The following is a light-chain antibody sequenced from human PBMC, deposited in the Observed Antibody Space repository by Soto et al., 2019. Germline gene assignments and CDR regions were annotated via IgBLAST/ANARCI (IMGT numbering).Light chain of an antibody. CDR3: QQSYNSPYT. V-gene: IGKV1-39*01. CDR2: AAT. J-gene: IGKJ2*01. Sequence: DIQMTQSPSSLSASLGDRVTITCRASQSINNYLNWYQQEEGKAPKLLIYAATSLQSGVPSRFSGSGSGTEFTLTISSLRRGDFATYYCQQSYNSPYTFGRETKLQIK. CDR1: QSINNY.